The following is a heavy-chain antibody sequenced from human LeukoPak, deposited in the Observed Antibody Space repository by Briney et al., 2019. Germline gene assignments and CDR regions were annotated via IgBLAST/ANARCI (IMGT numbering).Heavy chain of an antibody. V-gene: IGHV3-23*01. CDR3: AKPNHIVVVIVWFDL. J-gene: IGHJ5*02. Sequence: GGSLRLSCAASGFTFSSYDMSWVGQAPGKGLEWVAVICCSGRSTYYANSVNRRFTISRNNSMNTLYLQMNSLRAEDTAVYYCAKPNHIVVVIVWFDLWGQGTLVTVSS. D-gene: IGHD2-21*01. CDR1: GFTFSSYD. CDR2: ICCSGRST.